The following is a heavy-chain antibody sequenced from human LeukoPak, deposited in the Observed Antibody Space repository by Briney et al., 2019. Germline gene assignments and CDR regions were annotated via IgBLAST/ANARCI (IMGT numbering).Heavy chain of an antibody. Sequence: GRSLRLSCAASGFTFSSYGMRWVRQAPGKGLEWVAVISYDGSNKYYADSVKGRFTISRDNSKNTLYLQMNSLRAEDTAVYYCAKDSPCKCDILTGYYRGGWFDPWGQGTLVTVSS. D-gene: IGHD3-9*01. CDR2: ISYDGSNK. CDR1: GFTFSSYG. V-gene: IGHV3-30*18. J-gene: IGHJ5*02. CDR3: AKDSPCKCDILTGYYRGGWFDP.